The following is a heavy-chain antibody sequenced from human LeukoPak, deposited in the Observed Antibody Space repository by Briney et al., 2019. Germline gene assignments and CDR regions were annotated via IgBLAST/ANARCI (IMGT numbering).Heavy chain of an antibody. Sequence: PSETLSLTCAVYGGSFSGYYWSWIRQPPGKGLEWIGEINHSGSTNYNPSLKSRVTISVDTSKNQLSLKLSSVTAADTAVYYCATDQLFYGDSRGYWGQGTLVTVSS. J-gene: IGHJ4*02. D-gene: IGHD4-17*01. CDR3: ATDQLFYGDSRGY. CDR2: INHSGST. V-gene: IGHV4-34*01. CDR1: GGSFSGYY.